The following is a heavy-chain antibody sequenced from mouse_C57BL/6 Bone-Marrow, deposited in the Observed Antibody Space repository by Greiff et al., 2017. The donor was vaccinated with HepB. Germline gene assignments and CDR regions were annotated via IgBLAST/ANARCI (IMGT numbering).Heavy chain of an antibody. D-gene: IGHD1-1*01. Sequence: EVKLVESGGGLVKPGGSLKLSCAASGFTFSSYAMSWVRQTPEKRLEWVATISDGGSYTYYPDNIKGRFTISRDNAKNNLYLQMSQLKSEDTAMYYCARDPIYYYGSSYAMDYWGQGTSVTVSS. CDR2: ISDGGSYT. CDR3: ARDPIYYYGSSYAMDY. CDR1: GFTFSSYA. J-gene: IGHJ4*01. V-gene: IGHV5-4*01.